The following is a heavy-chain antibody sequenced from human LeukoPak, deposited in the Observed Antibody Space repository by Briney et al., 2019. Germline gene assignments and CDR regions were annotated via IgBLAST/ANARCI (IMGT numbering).Heavy chain of an antibody. J-gene: IGHJ4*02. CDR3: GKTTTGYSSGRYPGWPVDY. CDR1: GFTFNSYA. Sequence: GGSLRLSCAASGFTFNSYAMYWVRQAPGKGLEWVSGIFGSGGSAHYADSVKGRFTISRDNSGNTVYLQMDSLRVEDTAVYYCGKTTTGYSSGRYPGWPVDYWGQGTLVTVSA. D-gene: IGHD6-19*01. V-gene: IGHV3-23*01. CDR2: IFGSGGSA.